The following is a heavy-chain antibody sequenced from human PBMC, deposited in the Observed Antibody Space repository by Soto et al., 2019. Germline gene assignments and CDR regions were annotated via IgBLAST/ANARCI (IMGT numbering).Heavy chain of an antibody. CDR2: ISSSSSTI. CDR1: GFAFSGYS. V-gene: IGHV3-48*01. J-gene: IGHJ6*02. Sequence: HPGGSLRLSCAASGFAFSGYSMNWVRQAPGKGLEWISYISSSSSTIYYPDSVKGRFTISRDNAENSLYLQMNSLRAEDTAVYYCVREPNGWDVWGHGTTVTVSS. CDR3: VREPNGWDV.